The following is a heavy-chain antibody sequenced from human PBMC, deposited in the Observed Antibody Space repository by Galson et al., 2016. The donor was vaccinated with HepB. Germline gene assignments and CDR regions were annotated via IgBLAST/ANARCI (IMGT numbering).Heavy chain of an antibody. J-gene: IGHJ6*02. CDR3: AKDRDILVLTARGMDV. CDR1: GFTLDRHD. Sequence: SLRLSCAGSGFTLDRHDMNWVRQAPGKGLEWVSGIGSIGGSTHYADSVKGRFTISRDNSQNTLYLQINQLRVEDTAVYYCAKDRDILVLTARGMDVWGQGATVTVSS. D-gene: IGHD2-21*02. CDR2: IGSIGGST. V-gene: IGHV3-23*01.